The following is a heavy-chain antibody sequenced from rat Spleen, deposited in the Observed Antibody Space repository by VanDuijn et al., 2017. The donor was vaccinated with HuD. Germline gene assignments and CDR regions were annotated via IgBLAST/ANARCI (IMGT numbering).Heavy chain of an antibody. J-gene: IGHJ4*01. V-gene: IGHV3-3*01. CDR2: INNAGST. CDR3: AKTTVAYYYVMDA. CDR1: VYSITSSYR. Sequence: EVQLQESGPGLVKPSQSLSLTCSVTVYSITSSYRWSWIRKFPGNKLEWMGYINNAGSTNYNPSLKSRISVTRDTSKNQFFLQVNSVITEDTATYYCAKTTVAYYYVMDAWGQGASVTVSS. D-gene: IGHD1-3*01.